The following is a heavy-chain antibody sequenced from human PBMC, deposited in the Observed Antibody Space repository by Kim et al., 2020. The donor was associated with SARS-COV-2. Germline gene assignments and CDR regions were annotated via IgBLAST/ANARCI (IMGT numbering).Heavy chain of an antibody. Sequence: SVKVSCKASGGTFSSYAISWVRQAPGQGLEWMGGIIPIFGTANYAQKFQGRVTITADESTSTAYMELSSLRSEDTAVYYCANSVSYYYDSSGYRNWFDPWGQGTLVTVSS. CDR3: ANSVSYYYDSSGYRNWFDP. CDR2: IIPIFGTA. V-gene: IGHV1-69*13. CDR1: GGTFSSYA. D-gene: IGHD3-22*01. J-gene: IGHJ5*02.